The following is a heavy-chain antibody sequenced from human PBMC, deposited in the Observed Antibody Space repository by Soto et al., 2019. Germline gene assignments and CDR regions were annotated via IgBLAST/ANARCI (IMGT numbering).Heavy chain of an antibody. J-gene: IGHJ3*01. CDR3: ARDGITIGVHAFDV. V-gene: IGHV4-31*03. D-gene: IGHD3-16*01. CDR2: IYHSGSA. CDR1: GGSISSDHY. Sequence: QVQLQESGPGLVKASQTLSLTCTVSGGSISSDHYWSWIRQRPGEGLEWIGYIYHSGSAYYNPSLKSRITISIGTSRNQFSLKLTSVTAADTAAYYCARDGITIGVHAFDVWGQGTTVTVSS.